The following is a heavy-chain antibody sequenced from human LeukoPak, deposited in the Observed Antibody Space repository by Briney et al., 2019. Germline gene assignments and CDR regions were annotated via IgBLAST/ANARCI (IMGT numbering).Heavy chain of an antibody. Sequence: SQTLSLTCTVSGGSISSGSYYWSWIRQPAGKGLEWIGRIYTSGSTNYNPSLKSRVTISVDTSKNQFSLKLSSVTAADTAVYYCARHETAVTSFDYWGQGTLVTVSS. V-gene: IGHV4-61*02. CDR1: GGSISSGSYY. CDR3: ARHETAVTSFDY. J-gene: IGHJ4*02. CDR2: IYTSGST. D-gene: IGHD4-17*01.